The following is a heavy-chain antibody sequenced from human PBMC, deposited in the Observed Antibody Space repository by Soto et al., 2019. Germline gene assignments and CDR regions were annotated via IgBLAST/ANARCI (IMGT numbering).Heavy chain of an antibody. V-gene: IGHV3-23*01. Sequence: EVQLLESGGGLVQPGGSLRLSCVASGFPFSNYVMSWVRQAPGKGLEWVSVISGNGGRTHYADSVNGRVTISRDNSKNTLYLQMNRLRADDTAVYYCAKDGYSGYATAYYFDYWGQGTLVTVSS. CDR1: GFPFSNYV. J-gene: IGHJ4*02. D-gene: IGHD5-12*01. CDR3: AKDGYSGYATAYYFDY. CDR2: ISGNGGRT.